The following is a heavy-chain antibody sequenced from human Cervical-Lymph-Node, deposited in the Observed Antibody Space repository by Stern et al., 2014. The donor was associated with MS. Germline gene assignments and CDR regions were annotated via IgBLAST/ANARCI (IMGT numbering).Heavy chain of an antibody. J-gene: IGHJ4*02. V-gene: IGHV4-59*08. CDR3: ARLSTVVDY. CDR1: GDSISSYY. D-gene: IGHD4-23*01. Sequence: QLQLQESGPGLVKPSETLSLTCTVSGDSISSYYWSWIRQPPGKGLEWIGHVYYSGTTYYNPSLTGRVTISVDTSKKQFSLKLKSVPAADTAVYYCARLSTVVDYWGQGTLVTVSS. CDR2: VYYSGTT.